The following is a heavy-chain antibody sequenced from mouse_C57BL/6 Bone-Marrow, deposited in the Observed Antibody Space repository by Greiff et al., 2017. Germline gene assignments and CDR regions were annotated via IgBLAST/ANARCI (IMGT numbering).Heavy chain of an antibody. V-gene: IGHV7-1*01. D-gene: IGHD2-4*01. CDR3: ARDGGDYERTWFAY. CDR1: GFTFSDFY. J-gene: IGHJ3*01. Sequence: EVKLMESGGGLVQSGRSLRLSCATSGFTFSDFYMEWVRQAPGKGLEWIAASRNKANDYTTEYSASVKGRFIVSRDTSQSILYLQMNALRAEDTAIYYCARDGGDYERTWFAYWGQGTLVTVSA. CDR2: SRNKANDYTT.